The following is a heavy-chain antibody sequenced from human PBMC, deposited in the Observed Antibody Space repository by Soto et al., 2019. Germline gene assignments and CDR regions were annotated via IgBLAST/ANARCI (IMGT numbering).Heavy chain of an antibody. D-gene: IGHD2-2*01. Sequence: ASVKVSCKASGYTFTSYGISWVRQAPGQGLEWMGWISAYNGNTNYAQKLQGRVTMTTDTSTSTAYMELRSLRSDDTAVYYCATLREYQLLSYYYYGMDVWGQWTTVTVSS. CDR2: ISAYNGNT. J-gene: IGHJ6*02. CDR1: GYTFTSYG. V-gene: IGHV1-18*01. CDR3: ATLREYQLLSYYYYGMDV.